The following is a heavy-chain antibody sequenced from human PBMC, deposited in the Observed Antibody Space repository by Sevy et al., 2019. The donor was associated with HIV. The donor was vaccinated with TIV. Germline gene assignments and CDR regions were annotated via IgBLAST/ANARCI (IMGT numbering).Heavy chain of an antibody. Sequence: GGSLRLSCTASGFTFGDYCMSWVRQAPGKGLEWVAFLKSDVYGGTVDHAASVRGRFVISRDTSKTIAYLQMNDLKPEDTGVYYCTRWKAAQSIFDYWGQGALVTVSS. D-gene: IGHD6-13*01. J-gene: IGHJ4*02. CDR2: LKSDVYGGTV. CDR3: TRWKAAQSIFDY. V-gene: IGHV3-49*04. CDR1: GFTFGDYC.